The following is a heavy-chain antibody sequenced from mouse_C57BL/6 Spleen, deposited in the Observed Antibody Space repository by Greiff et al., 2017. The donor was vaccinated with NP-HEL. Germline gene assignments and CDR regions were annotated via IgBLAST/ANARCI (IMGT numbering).Heavy chain of an antibody. D-gene: IGHD4-1*01. CDR1: GFTFSDYG. J-gene: IGHJ3*01. CDR3: AREANWALFAY. CDR2: ISSGSSTI. Sequence: EVQLVESGGGLVKPGGSLKLSCAASGFTFSDYGMHWVRQAPEKGLEWVAYISSGSSTIYYVDTVKGRFTISRDNAKNTLFLQMTSLRSEDTAMYYCAREANWALFAYWGQGTLVTVSA. V-gene: IGHV5-17*01.